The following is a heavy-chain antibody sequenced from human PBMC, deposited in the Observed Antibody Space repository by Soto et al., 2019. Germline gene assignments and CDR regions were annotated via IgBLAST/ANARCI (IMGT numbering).Heavy chain of an antibody. CDR1: GGSISSGGYY. D-gene: IGHD3-3*01. CDR2: IYYSGST. Sequence: ASETLSLTCTVSGGSISSGGYYWSWIRQHPRKGLEWIGYIYYSGSTYYNPFLKSRVTISVDTSKNQFSLKLSSVTAADTAVYYCARSLQGHDFWSGYYSPEKGYYYMDVWGKGTTVTVSS. CDR3: ARSLQGHDFWSGYYSPEKGYYYMDV. V-gene: IGHV4-31*03. J-gene: IGHJ6*03.